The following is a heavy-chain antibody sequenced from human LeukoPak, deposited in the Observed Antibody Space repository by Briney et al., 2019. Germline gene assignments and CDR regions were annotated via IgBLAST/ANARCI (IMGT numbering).Heavy chain of an antibody. CDR1: GYAFTTYG. J-gene: IGHJ5*02. CDR2: ISAYNGDT. CDR3: ARDLIAARPGWFDP. D-gene: IGHD6-6*01. V-gene: IGHV1-18*01. Sequence: ASVKVSCKASGYAFTTYGINWVRQAPGQGLEWMGWISAYNGDTNYAQNVQGRVTMSTDTSTSTAYMELRSLRSDDTAVCYCARDLIAARPGWFDPWGQGTLVTVSS.